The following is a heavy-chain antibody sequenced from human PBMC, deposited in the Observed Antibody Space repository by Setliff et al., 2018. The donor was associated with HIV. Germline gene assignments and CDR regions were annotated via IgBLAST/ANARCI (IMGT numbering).Heavy chain of an antibody. CDR1: GYTFTSSD. CDR2: IDSNNGNR. V-gene: IGHV1-18*01. D-gene: IGHD2-8*01. J-gene: IGHJ6*03. Sequence: ASVKVSCKASGYTFTSSDITWVRQAPGQGLEWMGWIDSNNGNRNFAQKFRGRVTMTTDISTNTAYMEVRSLSFDDTAVYYCVRLTADRTNYYYYMDVWGKGTTVTVSS. CDR3: VRLTADRTNYYYYMDV.